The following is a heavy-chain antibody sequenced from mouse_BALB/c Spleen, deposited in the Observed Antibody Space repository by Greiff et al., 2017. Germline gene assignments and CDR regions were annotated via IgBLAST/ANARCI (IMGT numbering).Heavy chain of an antibody. J-gene: IGHJ3*01. CDR3: ARGLTPVAY. D-gene: IGHD1-1*01. CDR1: GYAFTNYW. V-gene: IGHV1-63*01. Sequence: QVQLKQSGAEMVRPGTSVKISCKASGYAFTNYWLGWVKQRPGHGLEWIGDIYPGSGNTYYNEKFKGEATLTADKSSSTAYMQLSSLTSEDSAVYFCARGLTPVAYWGQGTLVTVSA. CDR2: IYPGSGNT.